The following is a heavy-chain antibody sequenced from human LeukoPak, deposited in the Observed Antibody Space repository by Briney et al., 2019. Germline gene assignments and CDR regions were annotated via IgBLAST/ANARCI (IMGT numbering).Heavy chain of an antibody. Sequence: SETLSPTCTVSGGSISSYFWNWIRQPAGKGLEWIGKIYGGGSTTYNPSPNYNPSLKSRVTMSVDTSNNEFSLSLTSVTAADTAVYYCARDLGWGSPVAYWGQGILVTVSS. D-gene: IGHD3-16*01. V-gene: IGHV4-4*07. CDR2: IYGGGSTTYNPSP. J-gene: IGHJ4*02. CDR1: GGSISSYF. CDR3: ARDLGWGSPVAY.